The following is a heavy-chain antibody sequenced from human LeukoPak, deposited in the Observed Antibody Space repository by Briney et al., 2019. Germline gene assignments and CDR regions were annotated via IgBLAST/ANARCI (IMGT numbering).Heavy chain of an antibody. CDR1: GFTFSSYA. D-gene: IGHD4-17*01. J-gene: IGHJ3*02. Sequence: GSLRLSCAASGFTFSSYAMHWVRQAPGKGLEWVAVISYDGSNKYYADSVKGRFTISRDNSKNTLYLQMNSLRAEDTAVYYCAREGLATVYAFDIWGQGTMVTVSS. CDR2: ISYDGSNK. V-gene: IGHV3-30-3*01. CDR3: AREGLATVYAFDI.